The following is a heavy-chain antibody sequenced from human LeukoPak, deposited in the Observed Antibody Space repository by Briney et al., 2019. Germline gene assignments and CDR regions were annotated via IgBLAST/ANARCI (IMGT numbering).Heavy chain of an antibody. J-gene: IGHJ4*02. CDR2: ISALNGNP. Sequence: GASVKVSCKASGYTFTNYGISWVRQAPGQGLEWMGWISALNGNPNYAQNLQGRVTMTTDTSTSTAYMELRSLRSDDTAIYYCTRVDTSAYYYPPDYWGQGTLVTVSS. CDR3: TRVDTSAYYYPPDY. CDR1: GYTFTNYG. V-gene: IGHV1-18*01. D-gene: IGHD3-22*01.